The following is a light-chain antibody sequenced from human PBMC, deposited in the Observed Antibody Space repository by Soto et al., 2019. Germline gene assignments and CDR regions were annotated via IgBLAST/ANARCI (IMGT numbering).Light chain of an antibody. CDR3: QHSNSYPEA. V-gene: IGKV1-5*03. Sequence: DIQMTQSPSTLPASVGDRVTITCRASQTISSWLAWYQQKPGQAPKLLIYKASTLTSGVPSRFSGSGSGTEFTLTISSLQSDDFATYYCQHSNSYPEAFGQGTKVDIK. J-gene: IGKJ1*01. CDR2: KAS. CDR1: QTISSW.